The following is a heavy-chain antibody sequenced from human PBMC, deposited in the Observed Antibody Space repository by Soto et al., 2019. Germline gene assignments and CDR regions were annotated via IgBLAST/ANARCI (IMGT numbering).Heavy chain of an antibody. Sequence: PGGSLRLSCAASGFTFSTYGFHWVRQAPGKGLEWVAVIVSDGSKKYHADSVEGRFTVSRDNSKDTPYLQMDSLRADDTAVYFCARDDAFALENGLDIWGQGTMVTVSS. J-gene: IGHJ3*02. V-gene: IGHV3-33*01. CDR1: GFTFSTYG. CDR3: ARDDAFALENGLDI. CDR2: IVSDGSKK. D-gene: IGHD2-8*01.